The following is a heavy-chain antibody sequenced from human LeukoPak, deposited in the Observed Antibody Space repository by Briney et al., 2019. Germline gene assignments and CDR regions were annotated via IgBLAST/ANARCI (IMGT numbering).Heavy chain of an antibody. V-gene: IGHV3-48*04. J-gene: IGHJ4*02. Sequence: PGGSLRLSCAASGFTFSSYSMNWVRQAPGKGLEWVSYISSSSGTIYYADSVKGRFTISRDNAKNSLYLQMNSLRAEDTAVYYCARERGPVDYWGQGTLVTVSS. CDR3: ARERGPVDY. CDR2: ISSSSGTI. D-gene: IGHD3-16*01. CDR1: GFTFSSYS.